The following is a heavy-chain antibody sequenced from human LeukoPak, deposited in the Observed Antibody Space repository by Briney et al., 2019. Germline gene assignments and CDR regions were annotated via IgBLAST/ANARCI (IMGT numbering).Heavy chain of an antibody. CDR1: GGSISNYY. Sequence: PETLSLTCTVSGGSISNYYWSWIRQPAGKGLEWIGRIYTSGSTNYNPSLKSRVTMSVDTSKKQFSLKLSSVTAADTAVYYCARDLIAAAGAFDYWGQGTLVTVSS. D-gene: IGHD6-13*01. V-gene: IGHV4-4*07. CDR2: IYTSGST. CDR3: ARDLIAAAGAFDY. J-gene: IGHJ4*02.